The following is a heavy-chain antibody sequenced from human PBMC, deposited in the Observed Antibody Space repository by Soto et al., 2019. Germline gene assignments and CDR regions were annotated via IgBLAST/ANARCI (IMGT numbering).Heavy chain of an antibody. CDR3: ARGYCSFASCALDF. Sequence: GASVKVSCKASGYISSSFGIIWVRQVPGQGLEWMGWINTYNGDTNYAQKFQGRVTMTTDTSTSTAYMELRSLISDDTAVYYCARGYCSFASCALDFWGQGTLVTVS. D-gene: IGHD2-2*01. CDR1: GYISSSFG. CDR2: INTYNGDT. V-gene: IGHV1-18*01. J-gene: IGHJ4*02.